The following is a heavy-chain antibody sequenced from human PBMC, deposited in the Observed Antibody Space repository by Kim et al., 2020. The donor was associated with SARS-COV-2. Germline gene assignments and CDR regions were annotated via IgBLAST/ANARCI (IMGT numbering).Heavy chain of an antibody. J-gene: IGHJ6*02. CDR3: ARDPNGGFGELGLSGYYYGMDV. Sequence: GGSLRLSCAASGFTFSSYGMHWVRQAPGKGLEWVAVIWYDGSNKYYADSVKGRFTISRDNSKNTLYLQMNSLRAEDTAVYYCARDPNGGFGELGLSGYYYGMDVWGQGTTVTVSS. D-gene: IGHD3-10*01. CDR2: IWYDGSNK. V-gene: IGHV3-33*01. CDR1: GFTFSSYG.